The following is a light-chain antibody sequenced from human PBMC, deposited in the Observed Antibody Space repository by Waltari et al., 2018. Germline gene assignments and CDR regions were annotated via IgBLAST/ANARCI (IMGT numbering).Light chain of an antibody. Sequence: QSVLTQPPSASGTPGQRVTISCSGSSSNIGSNTVNWYQQLPGTAPKLLLYPNNPRPSGVPDRCSGSKSGTSASLAISGLQSEDEADYYCATWDDSLNGLYVFGAGTKVTVL. CDR1: SSNIGSNT. CDR2: PNN. V-gene: IGLV1-44*01. J-gene: IGLJ1*01. CDR3: ATWDDSLNGLYV.